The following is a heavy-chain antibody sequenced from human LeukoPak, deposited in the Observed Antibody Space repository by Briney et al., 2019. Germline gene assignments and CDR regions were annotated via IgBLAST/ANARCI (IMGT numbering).Heavy chain of an antibody. CDR1: GGSISSYY. CDR3: ARDQAGSGHSYFDY. D-gene: IGHD2-15*01. Sequence: SETLSLTRTVSGGSISSYYWSWIRQPPGKGLEWIGYIYYSGSTNYNPSLKSRVTISVDTSKNQFPLELSSVTAADTAVYYCARDQAGSGHSYFDYWGQGTLVTVSS. V-gene: IGHV4-59*01. J-gene: IGHJ4*02. CDR2: IYYSGST.